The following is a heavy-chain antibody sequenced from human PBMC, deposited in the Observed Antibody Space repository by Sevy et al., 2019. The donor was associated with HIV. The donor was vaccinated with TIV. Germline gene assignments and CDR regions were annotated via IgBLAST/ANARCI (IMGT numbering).Heavy chain of an antibody. CDR1: GGSFSGYY. CDR3: ARGPFKLRYIDWGPVY. D-gene: IGHD3-9*01. CDR2: INHSGST. J-gene: IGHJ4*02. Sequence: SETLSLTCAVYGGSFSGYYWSWIRQPPGKGLEWIGEINHSGSTNYNPSLKSRLTISVDTSKNQFSLKLSSVTAADTAAYYCARGPFKLRYIDWGPVYWGQGTLVTVSS. V-gene: IGHV4-34*01.